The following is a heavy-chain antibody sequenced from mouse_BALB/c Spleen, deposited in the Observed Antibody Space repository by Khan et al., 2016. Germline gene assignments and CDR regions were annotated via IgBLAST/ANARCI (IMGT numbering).Heavy chain of an antibody. CDR1: GFNIQDTY. CDR2: IDPPNDNT. Sequence: EVQLQESGAELVKPGASVKLSCTASGFNIQDTYMHWVRQRPEQGLDWIGRIDPPNDNTKYDPKFQDKATITVDTSSNTAYLQLSSLTYEDTAVYYCARMYYGDYWGQGTTLTVSS. V-gene: IGHV14-3*02. D-gene: IGHD1-1*01. J-gene: IGHJ2*01. CDR3: ARMYYGDY.